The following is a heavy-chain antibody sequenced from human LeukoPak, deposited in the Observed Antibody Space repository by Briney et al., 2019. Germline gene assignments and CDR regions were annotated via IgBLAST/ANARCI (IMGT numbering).Heavy chain of an antibody. J-gene: IGHJ5*02. CDR3: ARQESVEVWFDP. Sequence: SETLSLTCTVSGGSISSYYWSWIRQPPGKGLEWIGCIYTSGSTNYNPSLKSRVTISVDTSKNQFSLKLSSVTAADTAVYYCARQESVEVWFDPWGQGTLVTVSS. CDR2: IYTSGST. V-gene: IGHV4-4*09. D-gene: IGHD3-10*01. CDR1: GGSISSYY.